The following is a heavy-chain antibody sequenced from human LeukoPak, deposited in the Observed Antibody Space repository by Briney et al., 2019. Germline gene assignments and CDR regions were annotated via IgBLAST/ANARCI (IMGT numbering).Heavy chain of an antibody. CDR2: IYSGGSI. Sequence: SGGSLTLSCAVSGFTGSRNYMSCARQSPGEGLEWVSVIYSGGSIYYADSGKGRIPISRNNSKNTLYLQMNSLRAEHTAVYYRARVWTNARLIATEYYFDYWGQGTLVTISS. J-gene: IGHJ4*02. V-gene: IGHV3-53*01. CDR3: ARVWTNARLIATEYYFDY. D-gene: IGHD2-8*01. CDR1: GFTGSRNY.